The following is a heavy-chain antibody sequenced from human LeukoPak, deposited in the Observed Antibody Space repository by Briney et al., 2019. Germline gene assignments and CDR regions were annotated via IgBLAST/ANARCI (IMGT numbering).Heavy chain of an antibody. Sequence: SETLSLTCTVSGGSISSGDYYWSWIRQPPGKGLEWIGYIYYSGSTYYNPSLKSRVTISVDTSKNQFSLKLSSVTAADTAVYYCARPLAYCGGDCYGNAFDIWGQGTMVTVSS. CDR2: IYYSGST. D-gene: IGHD2-21*01. V-gene: IGHV4-30-4*08. CDR1: GGSISSGDYY. J-gene: IGHJ3*02. CDR3: ARPLAYCGGDCYGNAFDI.